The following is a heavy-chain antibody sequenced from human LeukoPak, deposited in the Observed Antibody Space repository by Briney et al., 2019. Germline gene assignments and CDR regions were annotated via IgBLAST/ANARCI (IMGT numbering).Heavy chain of an antibody. Sequence: PGGSLRLSCAASGFIFSHYGMHWVRQAPGKGLEWVAVIQNDASTENFADSVKGRFTISRDNSKNTLYLQMNSLRAEDTAVYYCASQAATTRGTYAFDIWGQGTMVTVSS. CDR1: GFIFSHYG. J-gene: IGHJ3*02. CDR2: IQNDASTE. D-gene: IGHD1-26*01. CDR3: ASQAATTRGTYAFDI. V-gene: IGHV3-30*02.